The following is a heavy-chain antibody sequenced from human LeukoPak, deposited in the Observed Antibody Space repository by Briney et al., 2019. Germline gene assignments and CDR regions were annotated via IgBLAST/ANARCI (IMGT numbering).Heavy chain of an antibody. CDR3: ARTDYDSSGYCDY. CDR1: GFSFSSYE. J-gene: IGHJ4*02. D-gene: IGHD3-22*01. Sequence: GGSLRLSCAASGFSFSSYEWNWVRQAPGKGLEWVSYISSSGSTIYYADSVKGRFTISRDNAKNSLYLQMNSLRAEDTAVYYCARTDYDSSGYCDYWGQGTLVTVSS. CDR2: ISSSGSTI. V-gene: IGHV3-48*03.